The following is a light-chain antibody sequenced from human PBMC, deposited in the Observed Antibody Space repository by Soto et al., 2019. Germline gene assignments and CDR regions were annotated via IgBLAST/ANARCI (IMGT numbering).Light chain of an antibody. Sequence: ALTQPASVSGSPGQSITISCTGTSSDVGGYNYVSWYQQHPGKAPKLLIYEVSNRPSGVSNRFSASKSGNTASLSISGLQAEDEADYYCTSYTSSSTFYVFGTGTKLTVL. CDR3: TSYTSSSTFYV. V-gene: IGLV2-14*01. CDR2: EVS. CDR1: SSDVGGYNY. J-gene: IGLJ1*01.